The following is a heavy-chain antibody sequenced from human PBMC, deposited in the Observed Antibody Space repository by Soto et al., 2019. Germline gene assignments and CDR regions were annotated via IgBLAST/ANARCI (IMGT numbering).Heavy chain of an antibody. CDR2: IKNKTLGGAT. V-gene: IGHV3-15*07. Sequence: PGGSLRLSCAGPGFTFCNSWVKWVRQAPGEGLEGGGRIKNKTLGGATYFAAAVRGRFAITRDDSRNVAYMQMNTLNTEDTAVYFCTTDSYSSVIEVRFDYWGHGTLVTVSS. D-gene: IGHD3-22*01. CDR1: GFTFCNSW. J-gene: IGHJ4*01. CDR3: TTDSYSSVIEVRFDY.